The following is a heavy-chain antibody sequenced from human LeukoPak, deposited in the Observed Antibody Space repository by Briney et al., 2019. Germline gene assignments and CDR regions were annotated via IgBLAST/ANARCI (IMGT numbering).Heavy chain of an antibody. V-gene: IGHV3-23*01. CDR3: AKAWDSYDFWSGYHPFDY. CDR1: GFTFSSYA. Sequence: GGSLRFSCAASGFTFSSYAMSWVRQAPGKGLEWVSGISGSGGSAYYADSVKGRFTISRDNSKSTLYLQMNSLRAEDTAVYYCAKAWDSYDFWSGYHPFDYWGQGTLVTVSS. CDR2: ISGSGGSA. J-gene: IGHJ4*02. D-gene: IGHD3-3*01.